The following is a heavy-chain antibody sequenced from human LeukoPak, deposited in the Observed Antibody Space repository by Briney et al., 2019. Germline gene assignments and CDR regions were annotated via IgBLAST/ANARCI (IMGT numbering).Heavy chain of an antibody. CDR2: INHSGST. CDR3: ARHAYDYVWGSYRSQRGYFDY. V-gene: IGHV4-34*01. J-gene: IGHJ4*02. CDR1: GVSFSGYY. Sequence: SETLSLTCAVYGVSFSGYYWSWIRQPPGKGLEWIGEINHSGSTNYNPSLKSRVTISVDTSKNQFSLKLSSVTAADTAVYYCARHAYDYVWGSYRSQRGYFDYWGQGTLVTVSS. D-gene: IGHD3-16*02.